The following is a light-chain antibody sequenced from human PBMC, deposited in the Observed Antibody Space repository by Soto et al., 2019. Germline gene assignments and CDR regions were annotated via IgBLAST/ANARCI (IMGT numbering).Light chain of an antibody. CDR3: SSYSSSTTHVG. Sequence: QSALTQPASVSGSPGRSVTISCTGTSTDVGDFNYVSWYQHLPGRAPKLIIYDVTNRPSGISYRFSASKSGRTASLTISGLQAEDEGDYYCSSYSSSTTHVGFGGGTKL. J-gene: IGLJ2*01. CDR2: DVT. V-gene: IGLV2-14*03. CDR1: STDVGDFNY.